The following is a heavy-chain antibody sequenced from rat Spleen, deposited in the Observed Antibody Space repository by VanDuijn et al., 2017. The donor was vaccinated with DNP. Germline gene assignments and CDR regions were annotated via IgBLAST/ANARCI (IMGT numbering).Heavy chain of an antibody. J-gene: IGHJ3*01. Sequence: EVQLVESGGDLVQPGRSLKLSCVASGFTFNKYWMTWIRQAPTKGLEWVAYISYDGTRTYYRASVKGRFTISRDNANRTLYLQMDSLRSEDTATYYCATSPGPNWFAYWGQGTLVTVSS. CDR3: ATSPGPNWFAY. V-gene: IGHV5-29*01. CDR1: GFTFNKYW. CDR2: ISYDGTRT. D-gene: IGHD1-4*01.